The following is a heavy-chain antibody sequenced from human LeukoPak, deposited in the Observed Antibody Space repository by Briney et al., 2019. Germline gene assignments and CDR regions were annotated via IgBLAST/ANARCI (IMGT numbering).Heavy chain of an antibody. CDR2: ISYSGST. CDR1: SGSISSYY. J-gene: IGHJ4*02. Sequence: SETLSLSCTVSSGSISSYYWSWVRQPPGKGLEWIGYISYSGSTNYNPSLKRRVTISVDTSTNNLSLMLVTVTAADTAAYYFAGFSYSSRWPSIVYWGEGTVVSVPS. V-gene: IGHV4-59*01. CDR3: AGFSYSSRWPSIVY. D-gene: IGHD6-13*01.